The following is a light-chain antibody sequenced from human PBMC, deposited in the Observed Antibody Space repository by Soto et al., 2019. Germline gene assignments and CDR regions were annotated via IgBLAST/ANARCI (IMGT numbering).Light chain of an antibody. CDR1: QSINTY. CDR3: QQRSNWPRT. Sequence: ENVLTQSPATLSLSPGEGATLSCRASQSINTYLAWYQQKPGQAPRLLIYDASNRATGIPARFSGSGSGTDFTLTISSLEPEDFAVYYCQQRSNWPRTFGQGTKVDIK. V-gene: IGKV3-11*01. J-gene: IGKJ1*01. CDR2: DAS.